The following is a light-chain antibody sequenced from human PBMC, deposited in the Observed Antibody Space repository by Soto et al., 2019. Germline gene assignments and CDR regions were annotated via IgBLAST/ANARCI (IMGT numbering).Light chain of an antibody. CDR3: QQSYSLSPIT. Sequence: DIQMTQSSSSLSASVGDRVTLTCRASETISTFLNWYQHKPGRAPKLLIYAASRLQSGVPSRFSGSGSGTDFTLTINGLQPEDFASYYCQQSYSLSPITFGQGTRLEI. CDR2: AAS. J-gene: IGKJ5*01. CDR1: ETISTF. V-gene: IGKV1-39*01.